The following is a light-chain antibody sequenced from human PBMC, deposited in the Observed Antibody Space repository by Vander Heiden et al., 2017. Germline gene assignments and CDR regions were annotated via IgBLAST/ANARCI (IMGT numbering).Light chain of an antibody. J-gene: IGLJ2*01. CDR3: TSYTSSGTLVV. V-gene: IGLV2-14*03. CDR2: DVI. CDR1: SSDIGGYNY. Sequence: QSALTQPASVSGSPGQSLTISCTGTSSDIGGYNYVSWYQHHPGKAPKLMIYDVINRPSGVSYRFSGSKSGNTASLTVAGLQAEDEADYYCTSYTSSGTLVVFGGGTKLTVL.